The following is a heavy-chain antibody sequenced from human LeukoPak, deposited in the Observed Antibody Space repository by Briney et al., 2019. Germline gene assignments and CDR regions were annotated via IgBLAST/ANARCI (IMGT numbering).Heavy chain of an antibody. CDR1: GFTFSSYG. D-gene: IGHD7-27*01. CDR3: AKDKLGIGEAFDI. V-gene: IGHV3-30*02. CDR2: IRHDGSNK. J-gene: IGHJ3*02. Sequence: GGSLRLSCAASGFTFSSYGMHWVRQAPGKGLEWVAFIRHDGSNKYYADSVKGRFTISRDNSKNTLYLQMNSLRAEDTAVYYCAKDKLGIGEAFDIWGQGTMVTVSS.